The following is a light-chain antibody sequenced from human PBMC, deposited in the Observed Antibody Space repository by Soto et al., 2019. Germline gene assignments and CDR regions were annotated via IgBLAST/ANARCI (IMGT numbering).Light chain of an antibody. V-gene: IGKV1-33*01. Sequence: DIQMTQSPSSLSASVGDRVTITCLASQDISNYLNWYQQKPGKAPKLLIYDASNLETGVPSRFSGSGSGTDFTLAISSLQPEDSATYYCLQDINYPWTFGQGTKVDI. CDR3: LQDINYPWT. CDR1: QDISNY. CDR2: DAS. J-gene: IGKJ1*01.